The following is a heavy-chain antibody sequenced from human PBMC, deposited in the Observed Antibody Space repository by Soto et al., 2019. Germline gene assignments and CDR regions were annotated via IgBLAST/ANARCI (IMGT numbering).Heavy chain of an antibody. V-gene: IGHV4-34*01. CDR2: INHSGST. CDR1: GGSFSGYY. CDR3: ARDNITGLFDY. Sequence: QVQLQQWGAGLLKPSETLSLTCAVYGGSFSGYYWTWIRQPPGTGLEWIGEINHSGSTNYNPSPKSRVTRSVDPSTNQFSLKLTSVTAADTAVYYCARDNITGLFDYWGQGTLVTGSS. D-gene: IGHD2-8*02. J-gene: IGHJ4*02.